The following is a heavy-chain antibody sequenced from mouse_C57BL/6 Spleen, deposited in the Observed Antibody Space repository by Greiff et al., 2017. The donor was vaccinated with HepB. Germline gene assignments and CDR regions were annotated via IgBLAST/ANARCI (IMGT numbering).Heavy chain of an antibody. Sequence: VQLQQSGTELVKPGASVKLSCKASGYTFTSYWMHWVKQRPGQGLEWIGNINPSNGGTNYNEKFKSKATLTVDKSSSTAYMQLSSLTSEDSAVYYCAADGNLYYYAMDYWGQRTSVTVSS. V-gene: IGHV1-53*01. CDR3: AADGNLYYYAMDY. D-gene: IGHD2-1*01. CDR1: GYTFTSYW. J-gene: IGHJ4*01. CDR2: INPSNGGT.